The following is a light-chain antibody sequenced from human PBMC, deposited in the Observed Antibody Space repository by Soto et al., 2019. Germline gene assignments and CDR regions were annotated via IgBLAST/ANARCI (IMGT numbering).Light chain of an antibody. V-gene: IGKV2-28*01. CDR2: FGS. Sequence: DIVMTQSPLSLPVTPGEPASISCRSSASLLHSNGYNCLDWYVQKPGQSPQLLIYFGSYRASGVPDRFSGSGSGTDFTLKISRVEAEEVGVYYCMQALQTPLTFGGGTKVEIK. CDR1: ASLLHSNGYNC. J-gene: IGKJ4*01. CDR3: MQALQTPLT.